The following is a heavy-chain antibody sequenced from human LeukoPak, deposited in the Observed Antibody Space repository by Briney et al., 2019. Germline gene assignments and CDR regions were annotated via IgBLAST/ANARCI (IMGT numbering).Heavy chain of an antibody. V-gene: IGHV4-34*01. CDR3: ACLGPSIIGTYYYYGMDV. Sequence: SETLSLTCAVYGGSFSGYYWSWIRQPPGKGLEWIGEINHSGSTNYNPSLKSRVTISVDTSKNQFSLKLSSVTAADTAVYYCACLGPSIIGTYYYYGMDVWGQGTTVTVSS. J-gene: IGHJ6*02. CDR2: INHSGST. CDR1: GGSFSGYY. D-gene: IGHD1-20*01.